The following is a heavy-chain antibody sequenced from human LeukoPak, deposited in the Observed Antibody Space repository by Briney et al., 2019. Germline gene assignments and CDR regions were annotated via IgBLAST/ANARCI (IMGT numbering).Heavy chain of an antibody. J-gene: IGHJ4*02. CDR1: GYSISSGHH. D-gene: IGHD3-9*01. CDR3: ARIDWTTDY. V-gene: IGHV4-38-2*02. Sequence: SETLSLTCTVSGYSISSGHHWGWIRQPPGKGLEWIATIHHSRSTYYNPSLKSRVTISVDTSKNQFSLKLSSVTAADMAVYYCARIDWTTDYWGQGTLVTVSS. CDR2: IHHSRST.